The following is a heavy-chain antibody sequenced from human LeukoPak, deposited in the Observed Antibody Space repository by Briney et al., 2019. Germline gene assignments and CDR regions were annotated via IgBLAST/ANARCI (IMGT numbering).Heavy chain of an antibody. CDR2: IYPGDSDT. D-gene: IGHD1-1*01. Sequence: GESLKISCKGSGYSFTSYWIAWVRQMPEKGLEWMGIIYPGDSDTRYSPSFQGQVTISADKSISTAYLQWSSLTASDTAMYYCARPRGKAWTYSSDYSGQGTQVTVSS. CDR3: ARPRGKAWTYSSDY. CDR1: GYSFTSYW. V-gene: IGHV5-51*01. J-gene: IGHJ4*02.